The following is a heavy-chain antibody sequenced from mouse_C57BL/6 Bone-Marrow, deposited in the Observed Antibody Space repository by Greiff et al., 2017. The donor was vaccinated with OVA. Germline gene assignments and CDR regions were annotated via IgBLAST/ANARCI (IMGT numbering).Heavy chain of an antibody. V-gene: IGHV1-15*01. Sequence: QVQLQQSGAELVRPGASVTLSCKASGYTFTDYEMHWVKQTPVHGLEWIGAIDPETGGTAYNQKFKGKAILTADKSSSTAYMELRSLTSEDSAVYYCTRSRGNYAGFAYWGQGTLVTVSA. CDR3: TRSRGNYAGFAY. J-gene: IGHJ3*01. D-gene: IGHD2-1*01. CDR2: IDPETGGT. CDR1: GYTFTDYE.